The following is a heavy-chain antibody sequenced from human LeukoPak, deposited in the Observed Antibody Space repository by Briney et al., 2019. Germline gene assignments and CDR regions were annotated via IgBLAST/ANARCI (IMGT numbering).Heavy chain of an antibody. D-gene: IGHD2-2*01. CDR3: ARGPVGYCSSTSCYPDYYYGMDV. CDR1: GGSISSYY. Sequence: SETLSLTCTVSGGSISSYYWSWIRQPPGKGLEWTGYIYYSGSTNYNPSLKSRVTISVDTSKNQFSLKLSSVTAADTAVYYCARGPVGYCSSTSCYPDYYYGMDVWGQGTTVTVSS. CDR2: IYYSGST. V-gene: IGHV4-59*01. J-gene: IGHJ6*02.